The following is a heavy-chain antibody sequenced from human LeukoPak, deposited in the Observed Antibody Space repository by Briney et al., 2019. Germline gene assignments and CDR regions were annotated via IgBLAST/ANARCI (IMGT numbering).Heavy chain of an antibody. CDR1: GFTFSSYA. V-gene: IGHV3-23*01. Sequence: GGSLRLSCAASGFTFSSYALTWVRQAPGKGLERVSAISDSGGSTYYADSVKGRFSISRDNSKNTLYLQMSSLRAEDTAVYYCARDRYCRGGSCYGDAFDIWGQGTMVTISS. CDR2: ISDSGGST. CDR3: ARDRYCRGGSCYGDAFDI. D-gene: IGHD2-15*01. J-gene: IGHJ3*02.